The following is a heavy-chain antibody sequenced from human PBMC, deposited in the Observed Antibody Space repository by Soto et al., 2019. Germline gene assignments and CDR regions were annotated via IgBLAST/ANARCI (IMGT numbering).Heavy chain of an antibody. CDR2: IYYSGST. J-gene: IGHJ5*02. V-gene: IGHV4-39*01. CDR1: GGSISSSTYF. D-gene: IGHD3-10*01. Sequence: QLQLQESGPGLVKPSETLSLTCTVSGGSISSSTYFWGWIRQPPGKGLAWIGNIYYSGSTYYNPSLKSRVSISVDTSKDQFSLKLTSVTAADTAVYYCTNSNWFDPWGQGTLVTVSS. CDR3: TNSNWFDP.